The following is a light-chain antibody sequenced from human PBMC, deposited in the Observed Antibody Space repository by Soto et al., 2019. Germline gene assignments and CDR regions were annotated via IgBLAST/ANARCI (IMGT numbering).Light chain of an antibody. CDR3: NSYTSSSTWV. CDR2: DVS. CDR1: NSDIGGYKS. V-gene: IGLV2-14*01. Sequence: QSVLTQPRSVSGSPGQSVTISCTGTNSDIGGYKSVSWYQQHPGKVPKLMIYDVSHRPSGVSHRFSGSKSGNTASLTISGLQAEDEADYYCNSYTSSSTWVFGGGTK. J-gene: IGLJ3*02.